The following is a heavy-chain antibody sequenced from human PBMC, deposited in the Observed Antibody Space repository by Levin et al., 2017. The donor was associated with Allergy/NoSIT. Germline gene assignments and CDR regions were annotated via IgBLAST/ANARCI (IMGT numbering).Heavy chain of an antibody. V-gene: IGHV3-30*18. Sequence: PGGSLRLSCAASGFTFSNYGMHWVRQAPGKGLEWVAVISYDGSSKYYADSVKGRFTISRDNSKNTLYLQMTSLRAEDTAMYYCAKDHGVGIAKTGTSGTHWGQGTLVTGSS. CDR3: AKDHGVGIAKTGTSGTH. D-gene: IGHD6-13*01. CDR1: GFTFSNYG. CDR2: ISYDGSSK. J-gene: IGHJ4*02.